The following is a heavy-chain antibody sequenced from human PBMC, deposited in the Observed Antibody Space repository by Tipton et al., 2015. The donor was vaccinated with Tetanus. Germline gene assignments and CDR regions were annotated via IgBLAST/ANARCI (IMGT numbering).Heavy chain of an antibody. V-gene: IGHV3-33*01. Sequence: SGFTFSSYGMHWVRQAPGKGLEWVAVIWYDGSNKYYADSVKGRFTISRDNSKNTLYLQMNSLRAEDTAVYYCARDVAYYDSSGYYYIEYFQHWGQGTLVTVSS. CDR1: GFTFSSYG. J-gene: IGHJ1*01. CDR3: ARDVAYYDSSGYYYIEYFQH. D-gene: IGHD3-22*01. CDR2: IWYDGSNK.